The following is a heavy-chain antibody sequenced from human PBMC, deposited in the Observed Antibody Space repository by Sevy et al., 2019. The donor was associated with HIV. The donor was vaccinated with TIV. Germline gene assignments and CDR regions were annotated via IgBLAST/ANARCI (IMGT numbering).Heavy chain of an antibody. J-gene: IGHJ4*02. CDR2: INPNRGAT. CDR3: ARVPTWTSPIDY. Sequence: ASVKVSCKASGFTFTGYYMHWLRQAPGQGLEWMGWINPNRGATNYAQRFQGRVTMTRDSSISTAFMELSRLTSDDTAVYYCARVPTWTSPIDYWGQGTLVTVSS. D-gene: IGHD3-16*01. V-gene: IGHV1-2*02. CDR1: GFTFTGYY.